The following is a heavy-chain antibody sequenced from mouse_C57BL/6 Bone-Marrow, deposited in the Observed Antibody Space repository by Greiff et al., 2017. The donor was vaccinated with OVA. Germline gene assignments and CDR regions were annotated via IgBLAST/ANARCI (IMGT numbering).Heavy chain of an antibody. CDR2: IDPENGDT. V-gene: IGHV14-4*01. CDR1: GFNIKDDY. D-gene: IGHD1-1*01. CDR3: ANYYGSSLYWYFDV. Sequence: EVMLVESGAELVRPGASVKLSCTASGFNIKDDYMHWVKQRPEQGLEWIGWIDPENGDTEYASKFQGKATITADTSSNTAYLQLSSLTSEDTAVYYCANYYGSSLYWYFDVWGTGTTVTVSS. J-gene: IGHJ1*03.